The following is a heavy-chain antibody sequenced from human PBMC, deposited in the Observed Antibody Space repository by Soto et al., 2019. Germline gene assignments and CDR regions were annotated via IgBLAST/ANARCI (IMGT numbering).Heavy chain of an antibody. J-gene: IGHJ4*02. V-gene: IGHV1-24*01. CDR2: FDPEDGET. CDR3: ATGYTYYDFWSGLDY. Sequence: ASVKGSCKVSGYTLTELSMHWVRQAPGKGLEWMGGFDPEDGETIYAQKFQGRVTMTEDTSTDTAYMELSSLRSEDTAVYYCATGYTYYDFWSGLDYWGQGTLVTVSS. CDR1: GYTLTELS. D-gene: IGHD3-3*01.